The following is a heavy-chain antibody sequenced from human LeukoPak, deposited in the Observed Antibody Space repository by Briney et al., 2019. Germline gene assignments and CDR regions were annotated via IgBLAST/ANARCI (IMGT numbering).Heavy chain of an antibody. CDR3: AREYDSSGYYLGAFDI. D-gene: IGHD3-22*01. CDR1: GFTFSSYS. CDR2: ITSSSSYI. Sequence: GGSLGLSCAASGFTFSSYSMNWVRQAPGKGLEWVSSITSSSSYIYYADSVKGRFTISRDNAKNSLYLQMNSLRAEDTAVYYCAREYDSSGYYLGAFDIWGQGTMVTVSS. J-gene: IGHJ3*02. V-gene: IGHV3-21*01.